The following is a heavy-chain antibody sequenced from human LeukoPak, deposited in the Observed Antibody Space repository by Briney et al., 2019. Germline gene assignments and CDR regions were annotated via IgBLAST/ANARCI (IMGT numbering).Heavy chain of an antibody. CDR3: AKDDYYDILTGYYTLFDY. Sequence: PGGSLRLSCAASGFTFSSYAMSWVRQAPGKGLEWVSAISGSGGSTYYADSVKGQFTISRDNSKNTLYLQMNSLRAEDTAVYYCAKDDYYDILTGYYTLFDYWGQGTLVTVSS. CDR2: ISGSGGST. J-gene: IGHJ4*02. V-gene: IGHV3-23*01. D-gene: IGHD3-9*01. CDR1: GFTFSSYA.